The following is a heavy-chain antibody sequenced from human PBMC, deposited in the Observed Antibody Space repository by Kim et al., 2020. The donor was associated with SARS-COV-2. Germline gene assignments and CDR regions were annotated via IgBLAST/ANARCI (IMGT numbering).Heavy chain of an antibody. J-gene: IGHJ4*02. Sequence: GGSLRLSCAASGFTFSNFWMHWVRQGPVKGLVWVARVSSDGRSAVYADSVKGRFTISRDNAKNTLYLQMNSVSVEDSAVYYCIRGSGNYGYVLDSWGQGTLVTVSS. D-gene: IGHD5-12*01. CDR3: IRGSGNYGYVLDS. CDR1: GFTFSNFW. V-gene: IGHV3-74*01. CDR2: VSSDGRSA.